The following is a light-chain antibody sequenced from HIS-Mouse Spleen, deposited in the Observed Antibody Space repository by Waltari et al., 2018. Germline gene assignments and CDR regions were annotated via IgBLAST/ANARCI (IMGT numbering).Light chain of an antibody. J-gene: IGLJ3*02. CDR1: SSDVGSYTL. CDR3: CSYAGSSTLV. Sequence: QSALTQPASVSGSAGQSVTISCPGNSSDVGSYTLVSWYQQHPGKAPKLMIYEGSKRPSGVSNRFSGSKSGNTASLTISGLQAEDEADYYCCSYAGSSTLVFGGGTKLTVL. CDR2: EGS. V-gene: IGLV2-23*01.